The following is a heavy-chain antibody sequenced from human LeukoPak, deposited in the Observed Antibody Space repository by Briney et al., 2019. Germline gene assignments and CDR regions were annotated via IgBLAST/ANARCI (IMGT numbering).Heavy chain of an antibody. CDR1: GFTFSSYA. Sequence: GRSLRLSCAASGFTFSSYAMHWVRQAPGKGLEWVAVISYDGSNKYYADSVKGRFTISRDNSKNTLYLQMNSLRAEDTAVYYCAKDGERYFDPHFDYWGQGTLVTVSS. J-gene: IGHJ4*02. V-gene: IGHV3-30-3*01. D-gene: IGHD3-9*01. CDR2: ISYDGSNK. CDR3: AKDGERYFDPHFDY.